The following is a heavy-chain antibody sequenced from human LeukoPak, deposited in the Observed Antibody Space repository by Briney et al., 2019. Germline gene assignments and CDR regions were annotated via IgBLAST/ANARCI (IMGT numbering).Heavy chain of an antibody. V-gene: IGHV1-69*13. CDR2: IIPILDTT. J-gene: IGHJ4*02. D-gene: IGHD3-22*01. CDR1: GGTFSSYA. CDR3: ARAPLYYYDTSHYDY. Sequence: GASVKVSCTASGGTFSSYAISWVRQAPGQGLEWMGGIIPILDTTNYAQKFQGRVTITADESTSTAYMELSSLRSEDTAVYYCARAPLYYYDTSHYDYWGQGTLVTVSS.